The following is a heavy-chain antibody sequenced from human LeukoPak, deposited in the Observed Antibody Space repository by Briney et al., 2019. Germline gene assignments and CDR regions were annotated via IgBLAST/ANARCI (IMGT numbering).Heavy chain of an antibody. CDR1: GYTFTSYG. J-gene: IGHJ4*02. D-gene: IGHD2-2*01. V-gene: IGHV1-2*02. CDR3: ARVGLGYCSSTSCYDY. Sequence: EASVKVSCKASGYTFTSYGISWVRQAPGQGLEWMGWINPNSGGTNYAQKFQGRVTMTRDTSISTAYMELSRLRSDDTAVYYCARVGLGYCSSTSCYDYWGQGTLVTVSS. CDR2: INPNSGGT.